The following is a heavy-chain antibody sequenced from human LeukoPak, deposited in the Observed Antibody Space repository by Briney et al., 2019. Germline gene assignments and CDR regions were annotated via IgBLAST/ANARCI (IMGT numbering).Heavy chain of an antibody. J-gene: IGHJ3*02. CDR1: GYTFTSYG. V-gene: IGHV1-18*01. Sequence: ASVKVSCKASGYTFTSYGISWVRQAPGQGLEWMGWISAYNGNTNYAQKLQGRVTMTTDTSTSTAYMELRSLRSDDTAVYYCARAGTVVTPASAFDIWGQGTMVTVSS. D-gene: IGHD4-23*01. CDR3: ARAGTVVTPASAFDI. CDR2: ISAYNGNT.